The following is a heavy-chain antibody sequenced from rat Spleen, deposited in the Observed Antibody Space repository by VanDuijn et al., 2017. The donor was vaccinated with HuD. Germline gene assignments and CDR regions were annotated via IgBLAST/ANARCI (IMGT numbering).Heavy chain of an antibody. V-gene: IGHV5S13*01. J-gene: IGHJ4*01. Sequence: EVQLVESGGGLVQPGRSLKLSCAASGFTFSNYGMAWVRQAPTKGLEWVASITNSGGSTYYRDSVKGRFTISRENAKSTLYLQMDSLRSEDTATYYCARQIRDSYAHDVMDAWGQGASVTVSS. CDR3: ARQIRDSYAHDVMDA. CDR1: GFTFSNYG. CDR2: ITNSGGST. D-gene: IGHD1-12*01.